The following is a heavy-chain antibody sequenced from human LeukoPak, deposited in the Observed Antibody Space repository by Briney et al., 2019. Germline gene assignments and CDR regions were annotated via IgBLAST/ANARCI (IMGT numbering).Heavy chain of an antibody. CDR3: ATYTHWVAGDV. Sequence: PGGSLRPSCAASGFTFSDSWMSWVRQAPGKGLEWVANMNQDGSEKDYVDSAKGRFTISRDNARNSLYLQMSSLRAEDTAVYYCATYTHWVAGDVWGQGTTVTVSS. V-gene: IGHV3-7*01. J-gene: IGHJ6*02. D-gene: IGHD3-16*01. CDR2: MNQDGSEK. CDR1: GFTFSDSW.